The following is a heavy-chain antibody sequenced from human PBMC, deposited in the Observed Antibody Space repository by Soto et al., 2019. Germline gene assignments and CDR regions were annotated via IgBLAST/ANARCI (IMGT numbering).Heavy chain of an antibody. V-gene: IGHV1-18*01. Sequence: QVQLVQSGAEVKKPGASVKVSCKASGYTFTSYGISWVRQAPGQGLEWMGWISAYNGNTNYAQKLQGRVTMTTDTSTSTAYMELRSLRSDDTAVYYCARVPDYVWGSYRWDDAFDIWGQGTMVTVSS. D-gene: IGHD3-16*02. CDR2: ISAYNGNT. CDR1: GYTFTSYG. CDR3: ARVPDYVWGSYRWDDAFDI. J-gene: IGHJ3*02.